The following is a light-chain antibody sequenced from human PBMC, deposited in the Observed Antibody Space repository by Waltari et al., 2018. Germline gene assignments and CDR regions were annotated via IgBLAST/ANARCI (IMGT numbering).Light chain of an antibody. V-gene: IGKV3-11*01. Sequence: IVLTQSPATLSLSPGERATPSCRASQSVSSSLAWYQQKPGQAPRLLIYDASNRATGIPARFSGSRSGTDFTLTINSLEPEDFAVYYCQQRSTWPLITFGQGTRLEIK. CDR3: QQRSTWPLIT. CDR1: QSVSSS. CDR2: DAS. J-gene: IGKJ5*01.